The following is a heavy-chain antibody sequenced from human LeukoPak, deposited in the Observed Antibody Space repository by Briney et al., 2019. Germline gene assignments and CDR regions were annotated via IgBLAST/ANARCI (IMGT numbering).Heavy chain of an antibody. J-gene: IGHJ2*01. CDR1: GGSFSGYY. V-gene: IGHV4-59*12. Sequence: SETLSLTCAVYGGSFSGYYWSWIRQPPGKGLEWIGYIYYSGSTNYDPSLKSRVTISVDTSKNQFSLKLSSVTAADTAVYYCARDPPGDYYDSSGYYARYFDLWGRGTLVTVSS. CDR2: IYYSGST. D-gene: IGHD3-22*01. CDR3: ARDPPGDYYDSSGYYARYFDL.